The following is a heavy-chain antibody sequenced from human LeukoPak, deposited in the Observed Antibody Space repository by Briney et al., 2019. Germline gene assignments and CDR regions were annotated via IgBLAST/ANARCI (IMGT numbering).Heavy chain of an antibody. V-gene: IGHV4-34*01. CDR3: ASEGRLLWFGELSNWFDP. CDR2: INHSGST. CDR1: GGSFSGYY. J-gene: IGHJ5*02. D-gene: IGHD3-10*01. Sequence: SGTLSLTCAVYGGSFSGYYWSWIRQPPGKGLEWIGEINHSGSTNYNPSLKSRVTISVDTSKNQFSLKLSSVTAADTAVYYCASEGRLLWFGELSNWFDPWGQGTLVTVSS.